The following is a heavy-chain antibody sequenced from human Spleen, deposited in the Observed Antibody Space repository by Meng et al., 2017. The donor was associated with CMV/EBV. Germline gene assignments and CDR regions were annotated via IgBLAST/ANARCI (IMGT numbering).Heavy chain of an antibody. J-gene: IGHJ6*02. D-gene: IGHD6-6*01. Sequence: YAISWVRQGPGQGLEWMGGIIPIFGTANYAQKFQGRVTITTDESTSTAYMELSSLRSEDTAVYYCARGSYSSSSGLTDYYYYGMDVWGQGTTVTVSS. CDR3: ARGSYSSSSGLTDYYYYGMDV. V-gene: IGHV1-69*05. CDR1: YA. CDR2: IIPIFGTA.